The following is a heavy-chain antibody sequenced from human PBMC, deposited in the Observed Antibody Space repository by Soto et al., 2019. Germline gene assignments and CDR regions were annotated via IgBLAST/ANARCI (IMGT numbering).Heavy chain of an antibody. CDR2: ISSSSYI. V-gene: IGHV3-21*01. Sequence: GGSLRLSCAASGFTFRSYSMNWVRQAPGKGLEWVSSISSSSYIYYADSVKGRFTISRDNAKNSLYLQMNSLRAEDTAVYYCAREEESYYDILSGGFDPWGQGTLVTVSS. CDR1: GFTFRSYS. J-gene: IGHJ5*02. CDR3: AREEESYYDILSGGFDP. D-gene: IGHD3-9*01.